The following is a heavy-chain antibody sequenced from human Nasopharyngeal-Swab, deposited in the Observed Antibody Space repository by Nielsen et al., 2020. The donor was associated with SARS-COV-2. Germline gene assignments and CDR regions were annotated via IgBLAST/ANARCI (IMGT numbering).Heavy chain of an antibody. CDR2: INPNSGGT. V-gene: IGHV1-2*04. D-gene: IGHD6-19*01. CDR1: GYTFTGYY. CDR3: ARDRRDSSGTHNWFDP. J-gene: IGHJ5*02. Sequence: ASVKVSCKASGYTFTGYYMHWVRQAPGQGLVWMGWINPNSGGTNYAQKLQGWVTMTRDTSISTAYMELSRLRSDDTAVYYCARDRRDSSGTHNWFDPWGQGTLVTVSS.